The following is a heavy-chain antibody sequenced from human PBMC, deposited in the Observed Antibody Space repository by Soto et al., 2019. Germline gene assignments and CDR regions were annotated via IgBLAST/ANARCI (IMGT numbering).Heavy chain of an antibody. CDR3: ARDRGSSWYYYYYGMDV. Sequence: GGSLRLSCAASGFTFSSYWMSWVRQAPGKGLEWVANIKQDGSEKYYVDSVKGRFTISRDNAKNSLYLQMNSLRAEDTAVYYCARDRGSSWYYYYYGMDVWGQGTTVTVSS. CDR2: IKQDGSEK. J-gene: IGHJ6*02. CDR1: GFTFSSYW. V-gene: IGHV3-7*03. D-gene: IGHD6-13*01.